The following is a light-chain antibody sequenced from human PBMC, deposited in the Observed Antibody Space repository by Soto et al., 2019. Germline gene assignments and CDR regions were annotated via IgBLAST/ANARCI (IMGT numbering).Light chain of an antibody. Sequence: EVVMTQSPATLSVSPGDTATLSCRASQSISSGLAWYQQKPGQPPRLLIYGASTRATGVPARFSGSGSGTEFTLTISRLQSEDFAVYYCQQYYNWRPRFGQGTKVEIK. J-gene: IGKJ1*01. CDR1: QSISSG. V-gene: IGKV3-15*01. CDR2: GAS. CDR3: QQYYNWRPR.